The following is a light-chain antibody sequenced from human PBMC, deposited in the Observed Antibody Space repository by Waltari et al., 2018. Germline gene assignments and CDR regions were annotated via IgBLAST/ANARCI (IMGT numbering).Light chain of an antibody. CDR3: HQYDDSPFT. V-gene: IGKV3-20*01. CDR2: GAS. J-gene: IGKJ2*01. Sequence: EIVLTQSPGTLSLSPGERATLYCRASQSLGRNFLAWFQQKPGQAPRLLLFGASNRAPAIPDRFSGGGSGTDFTLTINRLDPEDFAVYYCHQYDDSPFTFGQGTKLEI. CDR1: QSLGRNF.